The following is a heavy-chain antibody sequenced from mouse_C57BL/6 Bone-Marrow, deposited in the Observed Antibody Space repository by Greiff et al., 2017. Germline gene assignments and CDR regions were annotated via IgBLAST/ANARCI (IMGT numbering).Heavy chain of an antibody. J-gene: IGHJ3*01. CDR1: GYTFTSYW. CDR2: IDPSDSYT. V-gene: IGHV1-69*01. D-gene: IGHD2-4*01. CDR3: ARGIYYDYDDAFAY. Sequence: VQLQQPGAELVMPGASVKLSCKASGYTFTSYWMHWVKQRPGQGLEWIGEIDPSDSYTNYNQKFKGKSTLTVDKSSSTAYMQLSSLTSEDSAVYYCARGIYYDYDDAFAYWGQGTLVTVSA.